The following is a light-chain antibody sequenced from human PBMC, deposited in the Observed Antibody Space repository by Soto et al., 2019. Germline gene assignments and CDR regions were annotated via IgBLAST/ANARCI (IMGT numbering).Light chain of an antibody. CDR2: GAS. V-gene: IGKV3-20*01. CDR1: QSVSYSY. Sequence: EIVLTQSPGTLSLSPGERATLSCRASQSVSYSYLAWFQQKPGQAPSLLIYGASSRATGIPDRFSGSGSGTDFTLTISRLEPEDFAVYYCQQYGSSPPITFGQGTRLEIK. CDR3: QQYGSSPPIT. J-gene: IGKJ5*01.